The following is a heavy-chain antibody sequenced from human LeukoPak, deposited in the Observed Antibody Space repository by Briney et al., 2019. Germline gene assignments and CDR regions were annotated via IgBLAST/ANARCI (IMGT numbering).Heavy chain of an antibody. CDR1: GYTFTSYD. J-gene: IGHJ6*02. CDR2: MNPNSGNT. D-gene: IGHD3-3*01. Sequence: ASVKVSCKASGYTFTSYDINWVRQATGQGLEWMGWMNPNSGNTGYAQKFQGRVTVTRNTSISTAYMELSSLRSEDTAVYYCARRRIFGVVFARAVGMDVWGQGTTVTVSS. V-gene: IGHV1-8*01. CDR3: ARRRIFGVVFARAVGMDV.